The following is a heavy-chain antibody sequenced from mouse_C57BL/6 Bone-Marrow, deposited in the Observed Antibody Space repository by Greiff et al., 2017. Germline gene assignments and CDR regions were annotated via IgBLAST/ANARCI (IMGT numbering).Heavy chain of an antibody. J-gene: IGHJ4*01. V-gene: IGHV1-75*01. Sequence: VQVVESGPELVKPGASVKISCKASGYTFTDYYINWVKQRPGQGLEWIGWIFPGSGSTYYNEKFKGKATLTVDKSSSTAYMLLSSLTSEDSAVYFCARLDPYYSRPMDYWGQGTSVTVSS. CDR2: IFPGSGST. CDR3: ARLDPYYSRPMDY. CDR1: GYTFTDYY. D-gene: IGHD2-5*01.